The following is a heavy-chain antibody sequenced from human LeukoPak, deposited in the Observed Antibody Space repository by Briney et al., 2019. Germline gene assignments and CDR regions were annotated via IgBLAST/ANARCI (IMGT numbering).Heavy chain of an antibody. CDR3: ARLAVGSSWYYFDY. Sequence: AAVKISCRASGGTFSSYAISWVRQAPGQGLEWMGGIIPIFGTANYAQKFQGRVTITTDESTSTDYMELSSLRSEDTAVYYCARLAVGSSWYYFDYWGQGTLVTVSS. CDR1: GGTFSSYA. CDR2: IIPIFGTA. V-gene: IGHV1-69*05. J-gene: IGHJ4*02. D-gene: IGHD6-13*01.